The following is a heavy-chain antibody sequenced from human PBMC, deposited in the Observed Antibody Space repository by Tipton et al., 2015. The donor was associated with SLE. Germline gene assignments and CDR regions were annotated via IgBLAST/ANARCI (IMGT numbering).Heavy chain of an antibody. Sequence: TLSLTCAVYGGSFSGYYWSWIRQSPGKGLEWIGEINHSGSTNYNPSLKSRVTISVDTSKNQFSLKLSSVTAADTAVYYCARVGENYYDSSGYYYYWGQGTLVTVSS. CDR2: INHSGST. J-gene: IGHJ4*02. V-gene: IGHV4-34*01. CDR3: ARVGENYYDSSGYYYY. CDR1: GGSFSGYY. D-gene: IGHD3-22*01.